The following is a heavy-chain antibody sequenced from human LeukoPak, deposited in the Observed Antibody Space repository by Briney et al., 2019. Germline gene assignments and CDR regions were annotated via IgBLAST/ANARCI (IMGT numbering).Heavy chain of an antibody. CDR3: ARDYLNLATNYYFYYGMDV. Sequence: SETLSLTCTVSRGSVISGSHYWTWIRQSPGRGLEWIGYIYYSGSTNYNPSLKSRVTISVDTSKNQFSLKLSSVTAADTAVYYCARDYLNLATNYYFYYGMDVWGKGTTVIVSS. V-gene: IGHV4-61*01. CDR2: IYYSGST. CDR1: RGSVISGSHY. J-gene: IGHJ6*04. D-gene: IGHD5-12*01.